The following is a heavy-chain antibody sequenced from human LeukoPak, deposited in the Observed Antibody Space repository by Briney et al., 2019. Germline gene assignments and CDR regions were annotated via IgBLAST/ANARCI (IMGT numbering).Heavy chain of an antibody. J-gene: IGHJ1*01. V-gene: IGHV4-34*01. D-gene: IGHD3-3*01. CDR3: ARRGGVGWLPRSHPKKYFQH. CDR1: RGTPSGYY. CDR2: IEHSGGT. Sequence: SGTLSLTCAVYRGTPSGYYWSWIRQPPAQELEWIGEIEHSGGTKYNPSLPSRVAIPVDTSKPQFCLTLSCVTAAATAVYYCARRGGVGWLPRSHPKKYFQHWGQGTLVTVSS.